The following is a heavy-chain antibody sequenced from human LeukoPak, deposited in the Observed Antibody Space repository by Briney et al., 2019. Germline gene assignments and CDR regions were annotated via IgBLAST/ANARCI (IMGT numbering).Heavy chain of an antibody. CDR3: ARGRSSSWYNWFDP. Sequence: ASLKVSCKASGYTFTDSYINWVRQAPGQGLEWMGWINPNSGGTNYALKFQGRVTMTRDTAMRTAYMELSRLRSDDTAVYYCARGRSSSWYNWFDPWGQGTLVTVSS. CDR1: GYTFTDSY. CDR2: INPNSGGT. V-gene: IGHV1-2*02. J-gene: IGHJ5*02. D-gene: IGHD6-13*01.